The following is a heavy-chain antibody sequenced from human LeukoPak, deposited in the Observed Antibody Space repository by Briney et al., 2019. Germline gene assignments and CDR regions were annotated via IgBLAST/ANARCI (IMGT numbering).Heavy chain of an antibody. V-gene: IGHV3-30*18. D-gene: IGHD5-18*01. CDR1: GFTFSSYD. Sequence: GGSLRLSCAASGFTFSSYDMHWVRQAPGKGLEWVAVISYDGSNKYYADSVKGRFTISRDNSKNTLYLQMNSLRAEDTAVYYCAKDQPRGYSYGYPDYWGQGTLVTVSS. CDR2: ISYDGSNK. CDR3: AKDQPRGYSYGYPDY. J-gene: IGHJ4*02.